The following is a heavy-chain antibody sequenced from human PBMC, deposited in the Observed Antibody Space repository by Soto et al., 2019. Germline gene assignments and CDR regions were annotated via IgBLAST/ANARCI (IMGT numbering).Heavy chain of an antibody. CDR3: ASGRDGGWSYYYYYGMDV. Sequence: GGSLRLSCAASGFSFRSYAMHWVRQAPGKGLEWVAVISYDGGNKYYAESVKGRFTISRDNSKNTLYVQMNSLRAEDTGVYYCASGRDGGWSYYYYYGMDVWGQGTTVTVSS. V-gene: IGHV3-30-3*01. CDR2: ISYDGGNK. CDR1: GFSFRSYA. D-gene: IGHD6-19*01. J-gene: IGHJ6*02.